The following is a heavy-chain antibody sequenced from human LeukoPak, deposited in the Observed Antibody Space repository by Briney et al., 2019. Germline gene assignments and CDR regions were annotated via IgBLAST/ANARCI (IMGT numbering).Heavy chain of an antibody. D-gene: IGHD6-6*01. CDR1: GFTFSGYA. CDR3: ARGPNSNWSGLDF. Sequence: GGSLRLSCAASGFTFSGYAMNWVRQAPGKGLEWVSSINGGGNTFYADSVKGRFAISRDNAKNSLYLQMNGLRAEDTAVYYCARGPNSNWSGLDFWGQGTLLTVSS. CDR2: INGGGNT. J-gene: IGHJ4*02. V-gene: IGHV3-21*06.